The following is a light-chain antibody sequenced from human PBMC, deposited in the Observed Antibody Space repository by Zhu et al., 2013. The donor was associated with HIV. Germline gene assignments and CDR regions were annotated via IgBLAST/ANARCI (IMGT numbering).Light chain of an antibody. J-gene: IGKJ1*01. V-gene: IGKV1-39*01. Sequence: DIQMTQSPSSLSASVGDRVTITCRASQSIDSYLHWYQQKPGKAPNLLIYAASSLQSGVPSRFSGSGSGTDFTLTISSLQPEDFATYYCQHTYSSPWTFGQGTNVE. CDR2: AAS. CDR1: QSIDSY. CDR3: QHTYSSPWT.